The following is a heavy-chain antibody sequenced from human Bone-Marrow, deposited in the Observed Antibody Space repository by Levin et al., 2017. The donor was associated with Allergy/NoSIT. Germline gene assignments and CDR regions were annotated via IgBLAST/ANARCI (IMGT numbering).Heavy chain of an antibody. D-gene: IGHD1-1*01. CDR1: GGSISSSGYD. CDR2: IDHSGRT. V-gene: IGHV4-30-2*01. J-gene: IGHJ4*02. CDR3: ARRQFNWKDGYDY. Sequence: PSETLSLTCTVSGGSISSSGYDWSWIRQPPGKGLEWIGNIDHSGRTFYNPSLGSRVTMSGATSKHQFSLKLTSVTAADTARYYCARRQFNWKDGYDYWGQGTRVTVSS.